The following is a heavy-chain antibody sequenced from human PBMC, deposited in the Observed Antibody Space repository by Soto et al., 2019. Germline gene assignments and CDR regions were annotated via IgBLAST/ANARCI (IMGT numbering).Heavy chain of an antibody. CDR2: ISYDGSNK. J-gene: IGHJ3*02. V-gene: IGHV3-30-3*01. CDR1: GFTFSSYA. CDR3: ARPRTEPFAPDAFDI. Sequence: QVQLVQSGAEVKKPGRSLRLSCAASGFTFSSYAMHWVRQAPGKGLEWVAVISYDGSNKYYADSVKGRFTISRDNSKNTLYLQMNSLRAEDTAVYYCARPRTEPFAPDAFDIWGQGTMVTVSS. D-gene: IGHD1-1*01.